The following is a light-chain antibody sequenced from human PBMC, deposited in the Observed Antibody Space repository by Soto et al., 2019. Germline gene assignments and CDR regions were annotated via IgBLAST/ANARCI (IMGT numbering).Light chain of an antibody. CDR2: GTS. CDR3: QHYGSSPRT. Sequence: EIVLTQSPGTLSLFPGERATLSCRASQSVSSSYLAWYQQKPGQAPRLLIYGTSIRATGIPDRFSGSGSGTDFTLTISRLETEDFAVYYCQHYGSSPRTFGQGTKVEIK. V-gene: IGKV3-20*01. J-gene: IGKJ1*01. CDR1: QSVSSSY.